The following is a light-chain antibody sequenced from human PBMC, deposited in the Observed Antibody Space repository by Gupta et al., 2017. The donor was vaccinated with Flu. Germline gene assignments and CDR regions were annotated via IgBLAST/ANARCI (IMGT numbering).Light chain of an antibody. CDR3: PTSYSTPGK. CDR1: QSITTY. J-gene: IGKJ1*01. V-gene: IGKV1-39*01. CDR2: AAS. Sequence: DIQMTQSPSSLSASVGDRVTITCRASQSITTYVNGYQHKPGKAPQLRGYAASSLQSGVPSRCSGSGSGTDFTLTIRSLQPEDFATYVCPTSYSTPGKCGKGTTVE.